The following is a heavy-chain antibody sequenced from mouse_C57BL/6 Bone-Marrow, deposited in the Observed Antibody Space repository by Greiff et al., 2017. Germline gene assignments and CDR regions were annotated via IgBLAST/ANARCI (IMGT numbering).Heavy chain of an antibody. CDR1: GYTFTSYG. V-gene: IGHV1-81*01. Sequence: VQLQQSGAELARPGASVKLSCKASGYTFTSYGISWVKQRTGQGLEWIGEIYPRSGNTYYNEKFKGKATLTADKSSSTAYMELRSLTSEDSAVYFCARGDYYGYDGDASYWYCEVWGTGTTVTVSS. J-gene: IGHJ1*03. CDR3: ARGDYYGYDGDASYWYCEV. CDR2: IYPRSGNT. D-gene: IGHD2-2*01.